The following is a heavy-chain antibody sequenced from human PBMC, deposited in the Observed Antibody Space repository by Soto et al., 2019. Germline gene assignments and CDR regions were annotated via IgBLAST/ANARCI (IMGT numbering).Heavy chain of an antibody. CDR3: ARGYSYGYRGHRMDV. D-gene: IGHD5-18*01. V-gene: IGHV3-74*01. Sequence: PGGSLRLSCAASGFTFSSYWMHWVRQAPGKGLVWVSRINSDGSSTSYADSVKGRFTISRDNAKNTLYLQMNSLRAEDTAVYYCARGYSYGYRGHRMDVWGQGTMVTVSS. CDR1: GFTFSSYW. CDR2: INSDGSST. J-gene: IGHJ6*02.